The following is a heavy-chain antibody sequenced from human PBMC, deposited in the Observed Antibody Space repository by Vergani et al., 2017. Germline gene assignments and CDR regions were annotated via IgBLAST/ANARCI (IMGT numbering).Heavy chain of an antibody. Sequence: EGQLVESGGDWVQRGGSLRLSCAASGFISSSYWMSWVRQAPGKGLEWVANVNQDGSEKYYVDSVRGRFTISRDNAKNSIYLQMNSLRAEDMAVYFCVRVPLIRRGAGNYGINNYQGMDVWGQGTTVIVSS. CDR1: GFISSSYW. D-gene: IGHD3-10*01. J-gene: IGHJ6*02. CDR2: VNQDGSEK. V-gene: IGHV3-7*01. CDR3: VRVPLIRRGAGNYGINNYQGMDV.